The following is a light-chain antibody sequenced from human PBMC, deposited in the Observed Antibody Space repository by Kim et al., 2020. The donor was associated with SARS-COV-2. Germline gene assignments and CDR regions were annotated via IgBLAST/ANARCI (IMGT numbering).Light chain of an antibody. J-gene: IGLJ1*01. V-gene: IGLV2-14*03. CDR2: DVN. CDR3: LSYSGGDTYV. Sequence: QSALTQPASVSGSLGLSITISCTGTSSDIGRFDFVSWYQQQPGMAPKLLIYDVNKRPSGTSVRFSGSKSGSTASLTISGLEADDEADYYCLSYSGGDTYVFGIGTKVTVL. CDR1: SSDIGRFDF.